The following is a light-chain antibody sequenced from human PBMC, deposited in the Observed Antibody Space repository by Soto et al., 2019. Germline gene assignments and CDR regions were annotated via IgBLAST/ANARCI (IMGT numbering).Light chain of an antibody. CDR2: STD. CDR1: TGAVTSAYY. CDR3: LLYYGGHVRR. Sequence: QTVVTQEPSLTVSPGGTVTLTCASSTGAVTSAYYPNWFQQKRGQAPRALIYSTDNKHSWTPDRFSGSLLGDKAALTVSGVQPEDEAEYYCLLYYGGHVRRFGGGTKVTVL. V-gene: IGLV7-43*01. J-gene: IGLJ3*02.